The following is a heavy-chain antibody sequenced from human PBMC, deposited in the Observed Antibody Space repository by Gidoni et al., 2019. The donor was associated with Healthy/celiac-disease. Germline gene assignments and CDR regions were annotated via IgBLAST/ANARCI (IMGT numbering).Heavy chain of an antibody. CDR2: ISWNSGSI. J-gene: IGHJ4*02. V-gene: IGHV3-9*01. D-gene: IGHD3-22*01. CDR1: GFTFDASA. Sequence: EVQLVESGGGLVQPGRSLRLSCAASGFTFDASAMHWVRQAPGKGLEWVSGISWNSGSIGYADSVKGRFTISRDNAKNSLYLQMNSLRAEDTALYYCAKDHYYDSSGYYGLVDYWGQGTLVTVSS. CDR3: AKDHYYDSSGYYGLVDY.